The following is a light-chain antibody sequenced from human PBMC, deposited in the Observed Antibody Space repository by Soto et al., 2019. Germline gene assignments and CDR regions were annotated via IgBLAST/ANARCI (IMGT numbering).Light chain of an antibody. Sequence: DSVMSQSPASLAVSLGERATINCKSSQRDFYYSNNRNYLAWYQQKPGQAPKLLIYWASTRESGVPDRFSGSGSGTAFTLTISSLQAEDVAVYYCQQYYDSPLTFGGGTKVDIK. J-gene: IGKJ4*01. CDR3: QQYYDSPLT. V-gene: IGKV4-1*01. CDR2: WAS. CDR1: QRDFYYSNNRNY.